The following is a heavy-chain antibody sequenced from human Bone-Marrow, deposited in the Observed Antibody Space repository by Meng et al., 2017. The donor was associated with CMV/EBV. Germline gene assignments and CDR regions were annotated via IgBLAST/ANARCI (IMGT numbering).Heavy chain of an antibody. CDR3: ARVVVPAAIMWFDP. CDR1: GYTFTGYY. D-gene: IGHD2-2*02. CDR2: MNPNSGKT. Sequence: ASVKVSCKASGYTFTGYYMHWVRQATGQGLEWMGWMNPNSGKTGYAEKFHDRVTMTRNSSIRTAYMELISLRSDDTAVYYCARVVVPAAIMWFDPWGQGTLVTFSS. V-gene: IGHV1-8*02. J-gene: IGHJ5*02.